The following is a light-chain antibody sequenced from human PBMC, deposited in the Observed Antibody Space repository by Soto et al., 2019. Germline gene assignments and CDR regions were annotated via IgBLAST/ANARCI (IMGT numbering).Light chain of an antibody. V-gene: IGKV1-5*03. CDR1: QSISNS. Sequence: DIQMTQTPSTRCASVGDIVTITCRASQSISNSLAWYQQKPGKAPKLLIYRASALQSGVPSRFSGSGSGTEFTLTIDSLQPDDFATFYCQQYSTYPLTFGGGTKVDIK. CDR2: RAS. CDR3: QQYSTYPLT. J-gene: IGKJ4*01.